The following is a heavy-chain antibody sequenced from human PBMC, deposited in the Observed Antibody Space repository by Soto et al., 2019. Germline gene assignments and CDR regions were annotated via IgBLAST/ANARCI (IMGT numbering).Heavy chain of an antibody. CDR3: ARAAHSNYDIVTGYYAY. CDR1: GGTFSSYA. D-gene: IGHD3-9*01. CDR2: IIPIFGTA. V-gene: IGHV1-69*01. Sequence: QVQLVQSGAEVKKPGSSVKVSCKASGGTFSSYAISWVRQAPGQGLEWMGGIIPIFGTANYAQKCQGRVTITADESTSTADMEQSSLRSEDTAVYYCARAAHSNYDIVTGYYAYWGQGTLVTVAS. J-gene: IGHJ4*02.